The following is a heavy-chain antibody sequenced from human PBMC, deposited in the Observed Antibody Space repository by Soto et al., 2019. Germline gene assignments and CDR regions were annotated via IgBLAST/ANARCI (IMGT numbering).Heavy chain of an antibody. D-gene: IGHD1-1*01. J-gene: IGHJ5*01. CDR2: ISVDSETL. V-gene: IGHV3-9*01. CDR3: AKDAYNLNNWFDS. CDR1: GVTFRESA. Sequence: EVQLVQSGGGVVQPGRSLRLSCAASGVTFRESAMQWVRQAPGKGLEWVSGISVDSETLAYSASLRGRFSVSRDNARNHVYLQINNLRPEDTAVYYCAKDAYNLNNWFDSWGQGAVVTAS.